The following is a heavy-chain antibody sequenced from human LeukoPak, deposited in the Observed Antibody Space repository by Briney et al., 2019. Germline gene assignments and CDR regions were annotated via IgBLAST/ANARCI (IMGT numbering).Heavy chain of an antibody. D-gene: IGHD4-17*01. CDR1: GGAFSSYA. CDR2: IIPIFGRA. J-gene: IGHJ1*01. CDR3: AGSTVTRLVEYFQH. V-gene: IGHV1-69*01. Sequence: SSVTVSCKASGGAFSSYAMSWVRQAPGPGLEWMGGIIPIFGRANYAQKFQGRVPITADESTSTAYMELSSLRSEDTAGYCCAGSTVTRLVEYFQHWGQGTLVTVSS.